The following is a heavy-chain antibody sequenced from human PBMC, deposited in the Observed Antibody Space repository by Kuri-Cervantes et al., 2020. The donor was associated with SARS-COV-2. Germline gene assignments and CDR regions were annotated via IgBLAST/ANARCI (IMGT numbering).Heavy chain of an antibody. D-gene: IGHD1-26*01. J-gene: IGHJ4*02. CDR2: IYYSGST. CDR3: ARGGAIFDY. CDR1: GYSISSSYY. Sequence: ESLKISCAVSGYSISSSYYWSWIRQPPGKGLEWIGYIYYSGSTNYNPSLKSRVTISVDTSKNQFSLKLSSVTAADAAVYYCARGGAIFDYWGQGTLVAVSS. V-gene: IGHV4-59*12.